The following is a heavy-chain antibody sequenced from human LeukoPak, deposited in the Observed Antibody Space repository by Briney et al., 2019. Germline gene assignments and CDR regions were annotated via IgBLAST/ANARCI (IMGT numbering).Heavy chain of an antibody. V-gene: IGHV4-34*01. CDR1: GGSFSGYY. CDR2: INHSGST. CDR3: ARHGGIAAARGNNWFDP. J-gene: IGHJ5*02. Sequence: SETLSLTCAVYGGSFSGYYWSWIRQPPGKGLEWIGEINHSGSTNYNPSLTSRVPISVATSKNQFSLKLSSMTAADTAVYYCARHGGIAAARGNNWFDPWGQGTLVTVSS. D-gene: IGHD6-13*01.